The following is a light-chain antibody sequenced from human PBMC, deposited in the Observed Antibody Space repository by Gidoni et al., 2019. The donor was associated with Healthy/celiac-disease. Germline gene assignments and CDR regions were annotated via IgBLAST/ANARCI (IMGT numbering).Light chain of an antibody. J-gene: IGLJ2*01. CDR1: SSNIGAGYA. CDR3: QSYDSSLSGVV. V-gene: IGLV1-40*01. Sequence: QSVLTQPPSVSGAPGQRVTISCTGSSSNIGAGYAVHWYQQLPGTAPKLLIYGNSNRPSVVPDRFSGSKSGTSASLAITGLQAEDEADYYCQSYDSSLSGVVFGGGTKLTVL. CDR2: GNS.